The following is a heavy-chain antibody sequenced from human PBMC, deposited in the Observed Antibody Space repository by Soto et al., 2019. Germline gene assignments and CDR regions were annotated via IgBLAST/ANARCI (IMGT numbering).Heavy chain of an antibody. CDR2: IYYSGST. J-gene: IGHJ5*02. D-gene: IGHD3-16*01. Sequence: SETLSLTCTVSGGSISIGDYYWSWIRQPPGKGLEWIGYIYYSGSTFYNPSLKNRVAISLDTSKIQFSLKLSSVTAADTAVYYCGREGGDNRFDPWGQGTLVTVSS. V-gene: IGHV4-30-4*01. CDR1: GGSISIGDYY. CDR3: GREGGDNRFDP.